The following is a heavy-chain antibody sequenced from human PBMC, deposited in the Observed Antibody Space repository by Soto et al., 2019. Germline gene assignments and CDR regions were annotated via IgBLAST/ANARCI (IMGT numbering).Heavy chain of an antibody. D-gene: IGHD3-16*01. J-gene: IGHJ4*02. CDR2: IYYSGST. CDR3: ARGGTPIDY. CDR1: GGTIAYFS. Sequence: SETLSLPYTVSGGTIAYFSGNWIRQPPGKGLEWIGYIYYSGSTNYNPSLKSRVTMSVDTSTNQFSLKLTSITASDTAVYYCARGGTPIDYWGQGTLVTVSS. V-gene: IGHV4-59*01.